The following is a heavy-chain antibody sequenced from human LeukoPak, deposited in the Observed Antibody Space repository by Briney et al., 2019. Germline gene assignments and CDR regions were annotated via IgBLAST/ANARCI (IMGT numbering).Heavy chain of an antibody. V-gene: IGHV3-23*01. J-gene: IGHJ4*02. Sequence: GGSLRLSCAASRFTFSSYAISWVRQAPGKGLEWVSAISGSGGSTYYADSVKGRFTISRDNSKNTLYLQMNSLRAEDTAVYYCAKSKRYSSSSFEPTGDYWGQGTLVTVSS. CDR3: AKSKRYSSSSFEPTGDY. CDR1: RFTFSSYA. D-gene: IGHD6-6*01. CDR2: ISGSGGST.